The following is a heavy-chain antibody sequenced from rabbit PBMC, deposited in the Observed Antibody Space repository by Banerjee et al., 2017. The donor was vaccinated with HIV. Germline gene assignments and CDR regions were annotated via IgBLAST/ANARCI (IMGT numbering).Heavy chain of an antibody. CDR3: AREHTYADYGDFNL. J-gene: IGHJ4*01. CDR1: GIYFSSYYY. D-gene: IGHD2-1*01. Sequence: QQQLEESGGGLVKPGGTLTLTCKASGIYFSSYYYMCWVRQAPGKGLEWIGYINTYGITGYASWAKGRFTISKTSSTTVTLQMTSLTAADTATYFCAREHTYADYGDFNLWGPGTLVTVS. CDR2: INTYGIT. V-gene: IGHV1S45*01.